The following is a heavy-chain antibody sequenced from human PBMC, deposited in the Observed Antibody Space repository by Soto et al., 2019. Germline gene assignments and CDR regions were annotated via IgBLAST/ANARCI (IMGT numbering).Heavy chain of an antibody. CDR3: AREGVAPYYYYGMDV. J-gene: IGHJ6*02. D-gene: IGHD5-12*01. V-gene: IGHV1-18*01. CDR2: ISTYNGDT. CDR1: GYTFTRSG. Sequence: ASVKVSCKASGYTFTRSGISWVRQAPGQGIEWMGWISTYNGDTNYAQTFQGRVTMTTDTSTSTVHMEVRSLRSDDAAVYYCAREGVAPYYYYGMDVWGQGTPVTV.